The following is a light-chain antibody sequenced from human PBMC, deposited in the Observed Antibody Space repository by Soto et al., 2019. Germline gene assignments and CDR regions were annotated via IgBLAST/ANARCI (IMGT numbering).Light chain of an antibody. J-gene: IGLJ1*01. CDR1: SSNIGAGYE. CDR3: HSYDSSLGGYV. V-gene: IGLV1-40*01. Sequence: QSVLTQPPSVSEAPGQRVTISCTGSSSNIGAGYEAHWYQQVPGTAPKLLIYENNNRPSGVPDRFSGSKSGTSASLAITGLEAEDEAEYYCHSYDSSLGGYVFGTGTKLTVL. CDR2: ENN.